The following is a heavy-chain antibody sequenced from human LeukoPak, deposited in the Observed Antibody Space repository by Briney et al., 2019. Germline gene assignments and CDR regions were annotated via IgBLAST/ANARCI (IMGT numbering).Heavy chain of an antibody. CDR2: ISGSGGST. CDR3: AKARGSYSGYYFDY. V-gene: IGHV3-23*01. J-gene: IGHJ4*02. CDR1: GLILRGSW. D-gene: IGHD1-26*01. Sequence: GGSLRLSCAASGLILRGSWMNWVRQAPGKGLEWVSAISGSGGSTYYADSVKGRFTISRDNSKNTLYLQMNSLRAEDTAVYYCAKARGSYSGYYFDYWGQGTLVTVSS.